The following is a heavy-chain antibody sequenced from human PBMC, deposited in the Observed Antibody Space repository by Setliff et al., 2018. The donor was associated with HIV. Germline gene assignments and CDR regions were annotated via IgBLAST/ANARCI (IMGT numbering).Heavy chain of an antibody. CDR1: GGSFNDYW. Sequence: PSETLSLTCAVYGGSFNDYWWTWIRQPPGEGLEWIAEINHNGNSNYNSSPKSRVTISVDTSKNQFSLELRSVTAADTAVYFCARGNWGMLGYWGQGTLVTSPQ. CDR3: ARGNWGMLGY. V-gene: IGHV4-34*01. J-gene: IGHJ4*02. CDR2: INHNGNS. D-gene: IGHD7-27*01.